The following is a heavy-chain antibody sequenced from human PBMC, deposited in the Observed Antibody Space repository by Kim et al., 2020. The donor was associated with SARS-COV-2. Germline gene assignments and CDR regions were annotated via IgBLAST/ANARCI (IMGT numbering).Heavy chain of an antibody. CDR1: GFTFSSYW. J-gene: IGHJ4*02. CDR2: INSDGSSI. CDR3: ARGHLGNLSSNDY. Sequence: GGSLRLSCAASGFTFSSYWMHWVRQAPGKGLEWVSRINSDGSSISYADSVKGRFTISRDNAKNTLYLQMNSLRAEDTAVYYCARGHLGNLSSNDYWGQGTPVTASS. D-gene: IGHD3-16*02. V-gene: IGHV3-74*01.